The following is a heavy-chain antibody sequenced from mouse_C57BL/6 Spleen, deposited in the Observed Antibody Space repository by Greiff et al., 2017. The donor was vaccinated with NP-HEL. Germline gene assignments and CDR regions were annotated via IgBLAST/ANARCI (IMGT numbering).Heavy chain of an antibody. CDR2: IYPRSGNT. CDR1: GYTFTSYG. CDR3: AREELPFDY. V-gene: IGHV1-81*01. Sequence: LVESGAELARPGASVKLSCKASGYTFTSYGISWVKQRTGQGLEWIGEIYPRSGNTYYNEKFKGKATLTADKSSSTAYMELRSLTSEDSAVYFCAREELPFDYWGQGTTLTVSS. J-gene: IGHJ2*01.